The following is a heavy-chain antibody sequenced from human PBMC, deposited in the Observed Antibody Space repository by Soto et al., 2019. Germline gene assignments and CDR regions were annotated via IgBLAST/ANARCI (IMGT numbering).Heavy chain of an antibody. V-gene: IGHV3-74*01. J-gene: IGHJ6*04. CDR1: GFTFSNYW. Sequence: GSLRLSCAASGFTFSNYWMHWVRQAPGKGQVWVSRINADGSSTSYVDSVKGRFTISRDNAENTVYLQMNSLRAEDTAIYYCARDPHTPVSMDFWGIGTTVTVSS. D-gene: IGHD2-15*01. CDR2: INADGSST. CDR3: ARDPHTPVSMDF.